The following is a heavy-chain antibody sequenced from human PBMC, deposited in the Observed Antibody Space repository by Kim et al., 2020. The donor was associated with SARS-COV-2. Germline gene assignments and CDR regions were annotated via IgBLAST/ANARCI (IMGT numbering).Heavy chain of an antibody. V-gene: IGHV3-74*01. CDR1: GFTFSSYW. Sequence: GGSLRLSCVGSGFTFSSYWMHWVRQAPGKGLMWVSLIRADGSDANYADFVKGRFTVSRDDAKNTLYLQMNSLTAEDTAVYYCARGVGSLVFWGQGTLVTVSS. D-gene: IGHD1-26*01. J-gene: IGHJ4*02. CDR3: ARGVGSLVF. CDR2: IRADGSDA.